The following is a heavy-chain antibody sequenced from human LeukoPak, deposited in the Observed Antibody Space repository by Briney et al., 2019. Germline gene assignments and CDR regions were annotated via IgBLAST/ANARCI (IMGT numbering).Heavy chain of an antibody. Sequence: ASVKVSCKASGYTFTSYGISWVRQAPGQGLEWMGWINPNSGGTNYAQKFQGWVTMTRDTSISTAYMELSRLRSDDTAVYYCARDGTVGATSGDPYYFDYWGQGTLVTVSS. CDR2: INPNSGGT. CDR3: ARDGTVGATSGDPYYFDY. V-gene: IGHV1-2*04. J-gene: IGHJ4*02. D-gene: IGHD1-26*01. CDR1: GYTFTSYG.